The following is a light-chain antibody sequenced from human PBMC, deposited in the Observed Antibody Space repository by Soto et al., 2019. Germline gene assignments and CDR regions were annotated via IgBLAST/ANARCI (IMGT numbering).Light chain of an antibody. V-gene: IGKV1-33*01. CDR1: QDISNY. Sequence: DIQMTQSPSSLSASVGDRVTITCQASQDISNYLNWYQQKPGKAPKLLSYDASNLEIGVPSRFSGSGSGTAFSFSISSLQHEDVATYYCQQYDNLPPYTFGQGTKLEIK. CDR3: QQYDNLPPYT. J-gene: IGKJ2*01. CDR2: DAS.